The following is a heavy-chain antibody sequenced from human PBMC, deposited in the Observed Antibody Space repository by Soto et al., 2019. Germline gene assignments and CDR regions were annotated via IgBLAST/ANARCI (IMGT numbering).Heavy chain of an antibody. CDR2: IYYSGST. CDR3: ARRSPAYNAFDI. Sequence: QVQLQESGPGLVKPSETLSLTCTVSGGSISSYYWSWIRQPPGKGLEWIGYIYYSGSTNYNPSLMSLVTLSVDTSKHQFSLKLSSVTAADTAVYYYARRSPAYNAFDIWGQGTMVTVSS. J-gene: IGHJ3*02. D-gene: IGHD2-21*01. V-gene: IGHV4-59*08. CDR1: GGSISSYY.